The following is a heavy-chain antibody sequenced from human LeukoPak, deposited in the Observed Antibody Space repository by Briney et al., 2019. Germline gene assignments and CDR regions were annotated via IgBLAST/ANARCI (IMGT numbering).Heavy chain of an antibody. V-gene: IGHV3-7*01. D-gene: IGHD3-10*01. CDR2: IKQDGSEK. Sequence: GGSLRLSCAASGFTFSNYWMSWVRQAPGKGLEWVANIKQDGSEKYYVDSVKGRFTISRDNAKNSLYLQMNSLRAEDTAIYYCARISGTTPRYWGQGTLVTVSS. J-gene: IGHJ4*02. CDR3: ARISGTTPRY. CDR1: GFTFSNYW.